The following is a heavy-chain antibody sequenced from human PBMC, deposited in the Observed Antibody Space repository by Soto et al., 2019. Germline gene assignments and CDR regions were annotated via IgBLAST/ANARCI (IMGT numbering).Heavy chain of an antibody. CDR1: GYSFTSYW. CDR3: ASPTVRGVIGDYYYYYGMDV. CDR2: IYPGDSDT. V-gene: IGHV5-51*01. J-gene: IGHJ6*02. D-gene: IGHD3-10*01. Sequence: PGESLKISCKGSGYSFTSYWIGWVRQMPGKGLEWMGIIYPGDSDTRYSPSFQGQVTMTRDTSTSTVYMELSSLRSEDTAVYYCASPTVRGVIGDYYYYYGMDVWGQGTTVTVSS.